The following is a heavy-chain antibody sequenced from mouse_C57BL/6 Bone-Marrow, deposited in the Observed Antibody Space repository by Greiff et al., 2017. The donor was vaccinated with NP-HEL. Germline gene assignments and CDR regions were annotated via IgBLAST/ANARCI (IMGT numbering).Heavy chain of an antibody. V-gene: IGHV1-81*01. CDR2: IYPRSGNT. Sequence: QVQLQQSGAELARPWASVKLSCKASGYTFTSYGISWVKQRTGQGLEWIGEIYPRSGNTYYNEKLKGKATLTADKSSSTAYMELRGLTSEDSAGYFCAREDYDGFAYWGQGTLVTVSA. D-gene: IGHD2-4*01. CDR3: AREDYDGFAY. J-gene: IGHJ3*01. CDR1: GYTFTSYG.